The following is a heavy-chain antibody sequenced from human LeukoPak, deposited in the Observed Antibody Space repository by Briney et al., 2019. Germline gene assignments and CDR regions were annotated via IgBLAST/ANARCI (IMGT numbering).Heavy chain of an antibody. J-gene: IGHJ4*02. CDR2: IYHSGST. CDR1: GYSIGSGYY. V-gene: IGHV4-38-2*01. CDR3: ARLSPYYGSGSHLFGY. Sequence: SETLSLTCAVSGYSIGSGYYWGWIRQPPGKGLEWIGSIYHSGSTYYNPSLKSRVTISVDTSKNQFSLKLSSVTAADTAVYYCARLSPYYGSGSHLFGYWGQGTLVTVSS. D-gene: IGHD3-10*01.